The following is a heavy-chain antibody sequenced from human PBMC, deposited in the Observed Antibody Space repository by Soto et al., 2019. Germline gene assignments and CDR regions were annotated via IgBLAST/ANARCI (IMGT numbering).Heavy chain of an antibody. CDR1: GFTFSSHW. J-gene: IGHJ4*02. V-gene: IGHV3-74*01. Sequence: GGSLRLSCAASGFTFSSHWIHWVRQAPGKGLVWVSRISSDGSTTSYADSVKGRFIISRDNAGNSLYLQMNSLRAEDTAVYYCVRHTCPVDCYSLGYWGLGTLVTVSS. D-gene: IGHD2-21*02. CDR2: ISSDGSTT. CDR3: VRHTCPVDCYSLGY.